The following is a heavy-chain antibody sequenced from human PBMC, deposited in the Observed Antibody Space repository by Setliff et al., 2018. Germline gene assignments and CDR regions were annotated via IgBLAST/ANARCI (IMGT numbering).Heavy chain of an antibody. Sequence: ASVKVSCKASGYTFTGYYMHWVRQAPGQGLEWMGWINPNSGGTNYAQKFQGRVTMTRDTSISTAYMELTGLKYDDTAIYYCARDTLALGDITLFDYWGQGTLVTVSS. CDR3: ARDTLALGDITLFDY. D-gene: IGHD3-16*01. CDR1: GYTFTGYY. CDR2: INPNSGGT. V-gene: IGHV1-2*02. J-gene: IGHJ4*02.